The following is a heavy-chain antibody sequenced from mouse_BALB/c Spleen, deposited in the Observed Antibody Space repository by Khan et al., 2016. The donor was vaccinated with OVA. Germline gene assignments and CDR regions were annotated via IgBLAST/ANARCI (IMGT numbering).Heavy chain of an antibody. CDR2: ISTYSGNT. J-gene: IGHJ2*01. CDR1: GYTFTDYA. Sequence: VPLQESGPELVRPGVSVKISCKGSGYTFTDYAMHWVKQSHAKSLEWIGLISTYSGNTNYKQKFKGKATMTVDKSSSTAYMELARLTSEDSAIYSCTRPAYDGYYDYWGQGTTLTVSS. CDR3: TRPAYDGYYDY. D-gene: IGHD2-3*01. V-gene: IGHV1S137*01.